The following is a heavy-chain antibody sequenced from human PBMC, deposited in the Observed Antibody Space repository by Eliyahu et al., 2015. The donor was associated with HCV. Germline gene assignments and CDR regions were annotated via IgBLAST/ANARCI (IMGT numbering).Heavy chain of an antibody. J-gene: IGHJ6*02. CDR2: INHSGST. D-gene: IGHD3-3*01. CDR1: GGSFSGYY. Sequence: QVQLQQWGAGLLKPSETLSLTCAVYGGSFSGYYWSWIRXPPGKGLEWIGEINHSGSTNYNPSLKXRVTISVDTSKNQFSLKLSSVTAADTAVYYCARGRKKAIFGVVIISDKPTTSYGMDVWGQGTTVTVSS. V-gene: IGHV4-34*01. CDR3: ARGRKKAIFGVVIISDKPTTSYGMDV.